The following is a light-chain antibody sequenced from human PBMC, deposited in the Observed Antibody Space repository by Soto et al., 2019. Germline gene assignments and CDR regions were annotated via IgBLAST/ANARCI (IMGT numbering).Light chain of an antibody. CDR1: QSISRSYLTSY. CDR3: QQNVNYSCT. CDR2: GAS. V-gene: IGKV3-20*01. J-gene: IGKJ1*01. Sequence: EVVLTQSPGTLSLSPGERATLSCRSSQSISRSYLTSYLVWYQQKPGHAPRLLLYGASIRATGIPDTFSGSEFGTEFTVTITRQESENFAVHYCQQNVNYSCTFAQGTVVESK.